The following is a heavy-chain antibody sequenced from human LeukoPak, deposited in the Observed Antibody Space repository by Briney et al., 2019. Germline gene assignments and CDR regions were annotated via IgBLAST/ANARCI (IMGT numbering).Heavy chain of an antibody. CDR2: ISYDGSNK. CDR1: GFIFSSYA. CDR3: AKADDSGTFDP. Sequence: GGSLSLSCAASGFIFSSYAMHWVRQAPGKGLEWVAVISYDGSNKYYADSVKGRFTISRDNSKNTLYLQMNSLRAEDTAVYYCAKADDSGTFDPWGQGTLVTVSA. D-gene: IGHD4/OR15-4a*01. J-gene: IGHJ5*02. V-gene: IGHV3-30*04.